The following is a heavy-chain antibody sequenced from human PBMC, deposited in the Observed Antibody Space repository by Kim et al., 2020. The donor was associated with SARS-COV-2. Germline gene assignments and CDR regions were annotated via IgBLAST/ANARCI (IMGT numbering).Heavy chain of an antibody. CDR2: NYHSGVT. V-gene: IGHV4-38-2*02. Sequence: SETLSLTCTVSGYSISSGYYWGCSRQPPGKGLGLVGSNYHSGVTYYNPSLKSRVTISVDTSTNQFSLTLSPVTAADTAVYYCARDLNYDGSSGYYDYWGQGTLVTVSS. J-gene: IGHJ4*02. CDR1: GYSISSGYY. D-gene: IGHD3-22*01. CDR3: ARDLNYDGSSGYYDY.